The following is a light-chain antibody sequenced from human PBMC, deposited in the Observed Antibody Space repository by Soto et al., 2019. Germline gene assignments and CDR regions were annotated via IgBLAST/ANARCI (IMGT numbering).Light chain of an antibody. J-gene: IGKJ1*01. CDR3: QLYGRSPTWT. CDR2: GAS. V-gene: IGKV3-20*01. CDR1: QSVSSN. Sequence: DIVLTQTPATLSVSPGERVTLSCRASQSVSSNLAWYQQKPGQPPRLLIYGASRRATGIPDRFSGSGSGTDFTLNISTLEPEDSAVYYCQLYGRSPTWTFGQGTKVEIK.